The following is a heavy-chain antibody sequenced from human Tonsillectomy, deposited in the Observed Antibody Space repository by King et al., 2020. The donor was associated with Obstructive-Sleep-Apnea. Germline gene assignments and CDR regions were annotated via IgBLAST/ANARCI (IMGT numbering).Heavy chain of an antibody. CDR3: AKAPIVRAHYYYGMDV. CDR2: ISWDGGST. J-gene: IGHJ6*02. Sequence: VQLVESGGVVVQPGGSLRLSCAASGFTFDDYTMHWVRQAPGKGLEWGSLISWDGGSTYYADSVKGRFTISSDNSKNSLYLQMNSLRTEDTALYYCAKAPIVRAHYYYGMDVWGQGTTVTVSS. V-gene: IGHV3-43*01. D-gene: IGHD3-10*01. CDR1: GFTFDDYT.